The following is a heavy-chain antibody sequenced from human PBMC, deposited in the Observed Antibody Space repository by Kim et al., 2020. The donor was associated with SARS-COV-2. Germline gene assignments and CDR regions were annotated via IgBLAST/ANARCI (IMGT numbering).Heavy chain of an antibody. Sequence: SETLSLTCTVSGGSISSGGYHWSWIRQHPGKGLEWIGYIFYSGSPYYNPSLKSRVTISVDTSKNQFSLKLSSVTAADKAVYYCARDRPFHGMDVWGQGTTVTVSS. J-gene: IGHJ6*02. CDR2: IFYSGSP. CDR3: ARDRPFHGMDV. V-gene: IGHV4-31*03. CDR1: GGSISSGGYH.